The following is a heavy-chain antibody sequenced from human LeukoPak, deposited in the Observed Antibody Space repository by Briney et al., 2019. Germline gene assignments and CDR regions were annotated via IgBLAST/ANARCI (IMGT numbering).Heavy chain of an antibody. CDR3: ARGYSNYRSHYFDY. D-gene: IGHD4-11*01. CDR2: IYTSGST. J-gene: IGHJ4*02. CDR1: GGSISSYY. Sequence: SETLSLTCTASGGSISSYYWSWIRQPAGKGLEWIGRIYTSGSTNYNPSLKSRVTMSVDTSKNQFSLKLSSVTAADTAVYYCARGYSNYRSHYFDYWGQGTLVTVSS. V-gene: IGHV4-4*07.